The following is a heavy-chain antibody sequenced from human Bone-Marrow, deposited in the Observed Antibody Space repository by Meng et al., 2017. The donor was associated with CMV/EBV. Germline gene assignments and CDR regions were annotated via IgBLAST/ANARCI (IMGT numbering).Heavy chain of an antibody. CDR3: GRDTGEGYSRGWI. Sequence: GGSLRLSCVASGFSFSSYDMNWVRQAPGKGPEWVSYISSSDATVYYADSVRGRFTISRDNAKNSLFLHLNSLRVDDTAVYYCGRDTGEGYSRGWICGLGTLVTVSS. V-gene: IGHV3-48*03. CDR1: GFSFSSYD. D-gene: IGHD6-19*01. CDR2: ISSSDATV. J-gene: IGHJ4*02.